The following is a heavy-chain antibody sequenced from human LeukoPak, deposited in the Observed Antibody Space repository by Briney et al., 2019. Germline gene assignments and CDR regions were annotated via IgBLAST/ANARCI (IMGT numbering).Heavy chain of an antibody. J-gene: IGHJ4*02. D-gene: IGHD3-10*01. V-gene: IGHV3-66*01. CDR3: ARGLGGSGSSGY. CDR1: AFSINYYA. CDR2: IYSGGST. Sequence: GGSLRLSCAASAFSINYYAMNWVRQAPGKGLEWVSVIYSGGSTYYADSVKGRFTISRDNSKNTLYLQMNSLRAEDTAVYYCARGLGGSGSSGYWGQGTLVTVSS.